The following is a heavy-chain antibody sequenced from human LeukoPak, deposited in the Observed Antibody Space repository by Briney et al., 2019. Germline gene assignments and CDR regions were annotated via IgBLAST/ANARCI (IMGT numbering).Heavy chain of an antibody. CDR1: GGSISSYY. CDR2: IYTSGST. CDR3: ARDLVAGDYYYYYMDV. D-gene: IGHD6-19*01. J-gene: IGHJ6*03. Sequence: SETLSLTCTVSGGSISSYYWSWIRQPAGKGLEWIGRIYTSGSTNYDPSLKSRVTMSVDTSKNQFSLKLSSVTAADTAVYYCARDLVAGDYYYYYMDVWGKGTTVTISS. V-gene: IGHV4-4*07.